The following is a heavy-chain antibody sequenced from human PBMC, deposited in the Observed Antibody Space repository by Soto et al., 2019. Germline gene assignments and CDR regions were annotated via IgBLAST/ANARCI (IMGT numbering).Heavy chain of an antibody. CDR2: IIPIFGTA. J-gene: IGHJ4*02. Sequence: ASVKVSCKASGGTFSSYAISWVRQAPGQGLEWMGGIIPIFGTANYAQKLQGRVTITADESTSTAYMELSSLRSEDTAVYYCAKLQSSIAAAEYYFDYWGQGTLVTVSS. D-gene: IGHD6-13*01. CDR3: AKLQSSIAAAEYYFDY. CDR1: GGTFSSYA. V-gene: IGHV1-69*13.